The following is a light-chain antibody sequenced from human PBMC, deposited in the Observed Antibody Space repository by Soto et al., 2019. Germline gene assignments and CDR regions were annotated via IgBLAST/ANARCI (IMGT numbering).Light chain of an antibody. J-gene: IGKJ1*01. Sequence: VLTQSHATLSVPLGARXTRXFRASQSVSSNLAWYQQKPGQAPRLLIYGASTRATGIPARFSGSGSGTEFTLTITSLQSEDFAVYYCQQYNNCPWTFGQGTKVDIK. CDR1: QSVSSN. CDR2: GAS. V-gene: IGKV3-15*01. CDR3: QQYNNCPWT.